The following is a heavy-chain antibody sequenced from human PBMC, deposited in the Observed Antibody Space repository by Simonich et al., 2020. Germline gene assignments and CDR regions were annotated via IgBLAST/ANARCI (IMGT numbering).Heavy chain of an antibody. Sequence: QVQLQQWGAGLLKPSETLSLTCAVYGGSFSGYYWSWIRQPPGKGLEWIGEINHRGSTNYNPSLKSRVTISVDTSKNQFSLKLSSVTAADTAGYYCARGKGWKNAFDIWGQGTMVTVSS. V-gene: IGHV4-34*01. CDR2: INHRGST. J-gene: IGHJ3*02. CDR3: ARGKGWKNAFDI. CDR1: GGSFSGYY. D-gene: IGHD1-1*01.